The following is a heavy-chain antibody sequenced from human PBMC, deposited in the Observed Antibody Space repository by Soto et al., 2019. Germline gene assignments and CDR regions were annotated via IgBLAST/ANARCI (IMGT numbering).Heavy chain of an antibody. V-gene: IGHV3-23*01. Sequence: LGGSLRLSCAASEFTFSNYAMSWVRQAPGKGLEWVSSISDNGGTTYYADSVKGRFTISRDNSKNTVNLQMNSLRAEDTAVYYCARDPWAADYWGQGTLVTVSS. J-gene: IGHJ4*02. D-gene: IGHD3-16*01. CDR1: EFTFSNYA. CDR3: ARDPWAADY. CDR2: ISDNGGTT.